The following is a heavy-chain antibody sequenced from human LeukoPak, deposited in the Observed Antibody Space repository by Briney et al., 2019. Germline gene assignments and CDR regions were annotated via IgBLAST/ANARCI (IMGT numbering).Heavy chain of an antibody. D-gene: IGHD1-1*01. V-gene: IGHV3-7*01. J-gene: IGHJ4*02. CDR2: IKQDGSEK. CDR3: ARDRGPPDWNDPPNFGY. CDR1: GFTFSNYW. Sequence: GGSLRLSCAASGFTFSNYWMSWVRQAPGKGLEWVANIKQDGSEKYYVNSVKGRFTISRDNAKNSLYLQMNSLRAEDTAVYYCARDRGPPDWNDPPNFGYWGQGTLVTVSS.